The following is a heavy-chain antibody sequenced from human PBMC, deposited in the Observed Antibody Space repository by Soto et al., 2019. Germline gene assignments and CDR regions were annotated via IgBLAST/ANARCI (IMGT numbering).Heavy chain of an antibody. D-gene: IGHD2-15*01. Sequence: QVQLQESGPGLVKPSQTLSLTCTVSGGSISRGDYYWSWLRQPPGKGLEWIGYIHYSGSTYYNPSLKIRVTISVDTSKNQFSLKLSSVTAADTAVYYCARGRGDIVVVVAATPYYFDYWGQGTLVIVFS. CDR2: IHYSGST. CDR3: ARGRGDIVVVVAATPYYFDY. V-gene: IGHV4-30-4*01. J-gene: IGHJ4*02. CDR1: GGSISRGDYY.